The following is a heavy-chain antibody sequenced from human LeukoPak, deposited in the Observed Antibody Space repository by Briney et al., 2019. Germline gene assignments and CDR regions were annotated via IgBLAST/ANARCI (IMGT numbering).Heavy chain of an antibody. CDR2: ISYAGNT. V-gene: IGHV4-39*01. Sequence: KPSETLSLTCSVSGDSVSSSNHYWDWIRQPPGKGLEWVGTISYAGNTFYNPSLKGRVTISVDSSQNQVSLKLTSVTAPDTAVYYCARGMPYYYGSGSYYNDPPTGYYGMDVWGQGTTVTVSS. D-gene: IGHD3-10*01. J-gene: IGHJ6*02. CDR1: GDSVSSSNHY. CDR3: ARGMPYYYGSGSYYNDPPTGYYGMDV.